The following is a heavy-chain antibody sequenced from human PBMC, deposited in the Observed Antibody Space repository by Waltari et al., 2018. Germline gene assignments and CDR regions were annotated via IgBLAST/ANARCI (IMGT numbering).Heavy chain of an antibody. D-gene: IGHD2-2*01. CDR3: AKDPIVVVPAAIGDV. CDR1: GFTFSSYG. V-gene: IGHV3-30*02. Sequence: QVQLVESGGGVVQPGGSLRLSCEASGFTFSSYGMPWVRQAPGKGLEWVAFIRYDGSNKYYADSVKGRFTISRDNSKNTLYLQMNSLRAEDTAVYYCAKDPIVVVPAAIGDVWGQGTTVTVSS. J-gene: IGHJ6*02. CDR2: IRYDGSNK.